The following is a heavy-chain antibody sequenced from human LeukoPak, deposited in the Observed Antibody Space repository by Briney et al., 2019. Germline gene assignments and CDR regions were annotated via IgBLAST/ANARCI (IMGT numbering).Heavy chain of an antibody. CDR1: GFTFSNYG. V-gene: IGHV3-33*01. D-gene: IGHD2-15*01. CDR3: ARVGDMIDPDCSGDMTGWFDP. Sequence: PGRSLRLSCAASGFTFSNYGMHWVRQAPGKGLEWVATIWYDGSNKYFADSVKGRFTISRDNSKNTLYLQMNSLRAEDTAVYYCARVGDMIDPDCSGDMTGWFDPWGQGTLVTVSS. J-gene: IGHJ5*02. CDR2: IWYDGSNK.